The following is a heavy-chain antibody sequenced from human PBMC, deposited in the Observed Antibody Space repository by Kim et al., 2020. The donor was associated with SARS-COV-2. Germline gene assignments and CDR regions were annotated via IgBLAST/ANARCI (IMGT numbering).Heavy chain of an antibody. V-gene: IGHV3-9*01. CDR2: ISWNGDNR. Sequence: GGSLRLSCAASGFWFDDYALHWVRQPPGKGLEWVSGISWNGDNRGYADSVMGRFTFSRDNAKNSLYLLMNELRPDDTALYYCSRLGDGTYPQGAYYYGL. CDR1: GFWFDDYA. D-gene: IGHD3-16*02. J-gene: IGHJ6*01. CDR3: SRLGDGTYPQGAYYYGL.